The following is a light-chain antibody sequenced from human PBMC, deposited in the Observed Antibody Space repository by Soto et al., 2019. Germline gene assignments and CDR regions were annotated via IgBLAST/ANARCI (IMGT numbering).Light chain of an antibody. Sequence: DIQMTQSPSSVSVSVGDRVTITCRASQGISGWLAWYQQKPGKAPKLLIYAASTLESGVPSRFSGGRSGTDFTLTINSLQPEDFATYYCQQATISQLTFGGGTKVEIK. CDR2: AAS. CDR3: QQATISQLT. J-gene: IGKJ4*01. CDR1: QGISGW. V-gene: IGKV1-12*01.